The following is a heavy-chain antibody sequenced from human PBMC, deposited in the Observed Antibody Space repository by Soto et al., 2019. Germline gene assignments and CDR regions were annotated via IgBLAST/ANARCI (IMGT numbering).Heavy chain of an antibody. D-gene: IGHD6-6*01. CDR1: GFTFSSYG. CDR2: IWYDGSNK. V-gene: IGHV3-33*01. CDR3: ARGDRGAYSSSSSYMDV. Sequence: GGSLRLSCVASGFTFSSYGMHWVRQAPGKGLEWVAVIWYDGSNKYYADSVKGRFTISRDNSKNTLYLQMNSLRAEDTAVYYCARGDRGAYSSSSSYMDVWGKGTTVTVSS. J-gene: IGHJ6*03.